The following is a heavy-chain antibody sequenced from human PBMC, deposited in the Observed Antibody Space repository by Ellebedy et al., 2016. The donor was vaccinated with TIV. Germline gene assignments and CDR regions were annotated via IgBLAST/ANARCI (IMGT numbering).Heavy chain of an antibody. D-gene: IGHD3-16*01. J-gene: IGHJ5*02. Sequence: PGGSLRLSCAVSGFTFSSYEMNWVRQAPGKGLEWVSYISGSASVTAYADSEKGRFTITRDNARTSLYLQMNSLRVDDTAMYYCARSYGARTSGPWGQGTLVTVSS. CDR1: GFTFSSYE. V-gene: IGHV3-48*03. CDR2: ISGSASVT. CDR3: ARSYGARTSGP.